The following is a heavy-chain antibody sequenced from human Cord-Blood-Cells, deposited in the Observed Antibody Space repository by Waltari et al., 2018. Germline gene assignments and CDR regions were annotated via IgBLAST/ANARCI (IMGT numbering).Heavy chain of an antibody. Sequence: QVQLVQSGAEVKKPGASVKVSCKASGYTFTGYYLHWVRHAPGQGPEWMGWINTNSGGTTYAPHFQGRVTMPREAAIRPASRGLRRLRTDDTAGYYGAEVRLTAGIEYWGQGARVTVPP. CDR2: INTNSGGT. D-gene: IGHD3-10*01. V-gene: IGHV1-2*02. CDR3: AEVRLTAGIEY. J-gene: IGHJ4*02. CDR1: GYTFTGYY.